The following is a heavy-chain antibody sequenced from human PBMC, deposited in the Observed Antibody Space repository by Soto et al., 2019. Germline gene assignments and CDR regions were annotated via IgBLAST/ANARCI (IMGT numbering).Heavy chain of an antibody. D-gene: IGHD6-13*01. CDR3: ARAKQQLIDY. V-gene: IGHV4-31*03. J-gene: IGHJ4*02. Sequence: SETLSLTCTVSGGSISSGGYYWSWIRQHPGKGLEWIGYIYYSGSTYYNPSLQSRVIISVDTSENQFSLKLDSVTAADTAVYYCARAKQQLIDYWGQGTLVTVSS. CDR2: IYYSGST. CDR1: GGSISSGGYY.